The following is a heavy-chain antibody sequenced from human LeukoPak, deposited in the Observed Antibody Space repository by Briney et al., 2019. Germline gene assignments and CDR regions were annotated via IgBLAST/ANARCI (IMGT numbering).Heavy chain of an antibody. CDR1: GYTFTGYY. CDR3: AREMATIDAFDI. V-gene: IGHV1-2*02. CDR2: INPNSGGT. J-gene: IGHJ3*02. D-gene: IGHD5-24*01. Sequence: ASVKVSCKASGYTFTGYYMHWVRQAPGQGLGWMGWINPNSGGTNYAQKFQGRVTMTRDTSISTAYMELSRLRSDDTAVYYCAREMATIDAFDIWGQGTMVTVSS.